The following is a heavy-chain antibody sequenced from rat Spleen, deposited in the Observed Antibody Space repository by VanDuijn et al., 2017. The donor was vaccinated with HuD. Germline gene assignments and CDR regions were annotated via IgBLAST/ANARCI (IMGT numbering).Heavy chain of an antibody. V-gene: IGHV5-7*01. Sequence: EVQLVESGGALVQPGRSLKLSCVASGFTFSDYGMHWVRQAPKKGLEWVATINYDGSTVHYRDSVKGRFTVSRDNAKSTLYLQMDSLRSEDTATHYCTRHAYYDGYYHWYFDFWGPGTMVTVSS. CDR3: TRHAYYDGYYHWYFDF. CDR2: INYDGSTV. J-gene: IGHJ1*01. D-gene: IGHD1-12*03. CDR1: GFTFSDYG.